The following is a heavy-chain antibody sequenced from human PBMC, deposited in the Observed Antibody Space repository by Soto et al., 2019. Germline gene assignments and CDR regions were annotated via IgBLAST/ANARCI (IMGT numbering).Heavy chain of an antibody. CDR2: IYYSGST. CDR1: CGSISSYY. Sequence: SETLSLTCTVSCGSISSYYWIWIRQPPGKGLEWIGYIYYSGSTNYNPSLKSRVTISVDTSKNQFSLKLSSVTAADTAVYYCARDRDGSYPAAFDIWGQGTMVTVSS. J-gene: IGHJ3*02. D-gene: IGHD1-26*01. CDR3: ARDRDGSYPAAFDI. V-gene: IGHV4-59*01.